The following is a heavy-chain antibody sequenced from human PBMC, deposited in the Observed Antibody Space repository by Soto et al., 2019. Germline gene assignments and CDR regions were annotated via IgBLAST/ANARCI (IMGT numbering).Heavy chain of an antibody. CDR1: GFIFSEST. D-gene: IGHD2-15*01. J-gene: IGHJ4*02. V-gene: IGHV3-64D*06. CDR3: VKQAHGLDGVAFDY. Sequence: GGSLRLSCSASGFIFSESTIYWVRQVPGKGLEAISAVSTSGRSTYYADSVKDRFTISRDNSKNTLFLQMGSLRPEDTAIYYCVKQAHGLDGVAFDYWGQGTQVT. CDR2: VSTSGRST.